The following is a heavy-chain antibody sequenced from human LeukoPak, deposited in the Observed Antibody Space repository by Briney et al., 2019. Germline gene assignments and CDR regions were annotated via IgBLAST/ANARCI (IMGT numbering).Heavy chain of an antibody. J-gene: IGHJ4*02. CDR1: GGSLSGYY. CDR3: ARRFGRLVAAAGTYGY. Sequence: SETLSLTCAVYGGSLSGYYWSWIRQPPGKGLEWIGEINHSGSTNYNPSLKSRVTISVDTSKNQFSLKLSSVTAADTAVYYCARRFGRLVAAAGTYGYWGQGTLVTVSS. CDR2: INHSGST. D-gene: IGHD6-13*01. V-gene: IGHV4-34*01.